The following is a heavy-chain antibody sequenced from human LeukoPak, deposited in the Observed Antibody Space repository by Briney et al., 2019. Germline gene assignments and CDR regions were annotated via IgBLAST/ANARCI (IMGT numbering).Heavy chain of an antibody. Sequence: ASVKVSCKVSGYTLTELSMHWVRQAPGQGLEWMGGIIPIFGTANYAQKFQGRVTITADESTSTAYMELSSLRSEDTAVYYCARELTGYFDWLLPYNYGMDVWGQGTTVTVSS. D-gene: IGHD3-9*01. V-gene: IGHV1-69*13. CDR2: IIPIFGTA. J-gene: IGHJ6*02. CDR1: GYTLTELS. CDR3: ARELTGYFDWLLPYNYGMDV.